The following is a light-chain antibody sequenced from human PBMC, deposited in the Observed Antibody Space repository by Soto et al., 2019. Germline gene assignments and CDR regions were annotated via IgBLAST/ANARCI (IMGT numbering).Light chain of an antibody. CDR3: QQNGSSPPWT. CDR2: GAS. CDR1: QSVSSSY. Sequence: EIVWTQSPGTLSLSPGERATLSCRASQSVSSSYLAWYQQKPGQAPRLLIYGASSRATGIPDRFSGSVSGTDFTLTISRLEPEYFAVYYCQQNGSSPPWTFGQGTKVEIK. V-gene: IGKV3-20*01. J-gene: IGKJ1*01.